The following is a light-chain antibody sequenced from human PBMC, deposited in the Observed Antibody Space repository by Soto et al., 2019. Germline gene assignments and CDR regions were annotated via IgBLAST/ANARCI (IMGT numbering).Light chain of an antibody. CDR2: EVS. CDR3: SSYACSNSLV. V-gene: IGLV2-8*01. CDR1: SSDVGGYNY. J-gene: IGLJ3*02. Sequence: QSALTQPPSASGSPGQSVTIFCTGTSSDVGGYNYVSWYQQHPGKAPKLLIYEVSKRPSGVPDRFSGSKSGNTASLTVSGLQAEDEADYYCSSYACSNSLVFGGGTKLTV.